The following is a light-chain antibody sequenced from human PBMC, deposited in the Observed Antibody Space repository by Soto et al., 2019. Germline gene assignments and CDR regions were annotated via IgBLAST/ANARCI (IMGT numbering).Light chain of an antibody. Sequence: SVLTQPPSVSAAPRQRVTISCSGSSSNIGNNAVNWYQHLPGKAPKLLIHYDDRVPSGVSDRFSGSKSGTSASLAISELQSEDEADYYCAAWDDRLNGPVFGGGTKVTVL. J-gene: IGLJ3*02. V-gene: IGLV1-36*01. CDR2: YDD. CDR3: AAWDDRLNGPV. CDR1: SSNIGNNA.